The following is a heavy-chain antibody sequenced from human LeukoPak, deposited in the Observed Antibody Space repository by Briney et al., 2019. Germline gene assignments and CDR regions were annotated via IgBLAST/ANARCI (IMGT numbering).Heavy chain of an antibody. CDR2: ISAYNGNT. V-gene: IGHV1-18*01. J-gene: IGHJ4*02. D-gene: IGHD3-10*01. CDR3: ARDRYYGSGTYNYFDY. Sequence: GASVKVSCKASGYTFINSGISWVRQAPGQGLEWMGWISAYNGNTNYTQKLQGRVTMTTDTSTSTAYMELRSLRSDDTAVYYCARDRYYGSGTYNYFDYWGQGTLVTVSS. CDR1: GYTFINSG.